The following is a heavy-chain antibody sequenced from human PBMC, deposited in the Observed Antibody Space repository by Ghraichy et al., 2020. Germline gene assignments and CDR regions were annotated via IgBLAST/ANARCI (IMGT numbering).Heavy chain of an antibody. J-gene: IGHJ4*02. D-gene: IGHD2-15*01. CDR1: GFIFTGYW. CDR2: IKYDESER. V-gene: IGHV3-7*03. CDR3: ARGRYCSGGGCYSDY. Sequence: LSLTCAAPGFIFTGYWMTWVRQVPGKGLEWVANIKYDESERYYVDSVKGRLTIFRDNSKNSLYLQMSSLRADDTAIYYCARGRYCSGGGCYSDYWGQGTLVTVSS.